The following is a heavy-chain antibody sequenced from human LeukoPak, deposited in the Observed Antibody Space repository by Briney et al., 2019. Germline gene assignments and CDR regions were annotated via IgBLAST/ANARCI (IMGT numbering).Heavy chain of an antibody. D-gene: IGHD1-26*01. CDR3: ARGSTVGATESLGFDY. CDR1: GYTFTGYY. V-gene: IGHV1-2*02. J-gene: IGHJ4*02. CDR2: INPNSGDT. Sequence: ASVKVSCKASGYTFTGYYIHWVRQAPGQGLEWMGWINPNSGDTHYAQKFQGRVTMTRDTSISTAYMELSRLSSDDTAVYYCARGSTVGATESLGFDYWGQGTPVTVSS.